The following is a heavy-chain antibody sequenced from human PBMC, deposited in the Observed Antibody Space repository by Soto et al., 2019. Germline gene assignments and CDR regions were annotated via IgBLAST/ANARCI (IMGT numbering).Heavy chain of an antibody. V-gene: IGHV4-59*11. D-gene: IGHD6-19*01. CDR2: IYYTGSN. CDR3: AGYSQWLAPFDY. Sequence: SETMCLTCTVSRASIRSHYWAWIRQPPGKGLEWIGYIYYTGSNKYNPSLKSRATISLDTSNNQFSLKVNSVTTADTAVYCCAGYSQWLAPFDYWGQGTLVIVSS. CDR1: RASIRSHY. J-gene: IGHJ4*02.